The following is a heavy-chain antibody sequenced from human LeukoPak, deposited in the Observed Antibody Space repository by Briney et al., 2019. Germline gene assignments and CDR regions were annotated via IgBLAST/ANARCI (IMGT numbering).Heavy chain of an antibody. V-gene: IGHV3-7*01. Sequence: GGSLRLSCAASGGIFSTYWMSWVRQAPGKGLEWVASIKQDGNEKSYVDSVKGLFTISRDNAKHSLYLQMNSLRAEDAVVYYGARGPNWFDPWGQGTLVTVSS. CDR1: GGIFSTYW. J-gene: IGHJ5*02. CDR2: IKQDGNEK. CDR3: ARGPNWFDP.